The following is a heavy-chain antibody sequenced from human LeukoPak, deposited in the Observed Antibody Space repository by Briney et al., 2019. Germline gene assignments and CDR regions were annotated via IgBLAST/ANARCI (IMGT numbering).Heavy chain of an antibody. V-gene: IGHV4-30-4*01. CDR3: ARERVGYGAHPDY. CDR2: IYYSGST. Sequence: SETLSLTCTVSGGSISSGDYYWSWIRQPPGKGLEWIGYIYYSGSTYYNPSLKSRVTISVDTSKNQFSLKLSSVTAADTAVYYCARERVGYGAHPDYWGQGTLVTVSS. CDR1: GGSISSGDYY. J-gene: IGHJ4*02. D-gene: IGHD4-17*01.